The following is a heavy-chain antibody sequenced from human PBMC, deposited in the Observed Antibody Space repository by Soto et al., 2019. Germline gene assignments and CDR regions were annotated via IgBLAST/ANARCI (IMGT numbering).Heavy chain of an antibody. J-gene: IGHJ3*02. V-gene: IGHV3-30*18. CDR2: ISYDGSNK. CDR1: GSTFSSYG. D-gene: IGHD2-21*02. Sequence: PGGSLRLSCAASGSTFSSYGMHWVRQAPGKGLEWVAVISYDGSNKYYADSVKGRFTISRDNSKNTLYLQMNSLRAEDTAVYYCAKDYAVTAILDAFDIWGQGTMVTVS. CDR3: AKDYAVTAILDAFDI.